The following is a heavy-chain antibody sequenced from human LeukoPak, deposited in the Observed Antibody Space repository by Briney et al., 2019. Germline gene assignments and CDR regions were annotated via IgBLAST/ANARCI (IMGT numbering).Heavy chain of an antibody. D-gene: IGHD3-16*01. J-gene: IGHJ6*02. V-gene: IGHV3-21*01. CDR1: GFTFSSYS. CDR3: ARATLFYYYGMDV. CDR2: IISSTNYI. Sequence: GGSLRLSCAASGFTFSSYSMNWVRQAPGKGLEWVSSIISSTNYIYYADSMKGRFTISRDNAKNSLYLQMNGLRAEDTAVYYCARATLFYYYGMDVWGQGTTVTVSS.